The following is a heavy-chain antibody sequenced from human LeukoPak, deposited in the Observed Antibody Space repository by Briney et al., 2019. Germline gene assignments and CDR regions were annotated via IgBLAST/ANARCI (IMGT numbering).Heavy chain of an antibody. Sequence: PGGSLTLSCAASGFTFSSYGMHWVRQAPGKGLEWVAVIWYDGSNKYYADSVKGRFTISRDNSKNTLYLQMNSLRAEDTAVYYCARDGTRGSYRSPNLDYWGQGTLVTVSS. D-gene: IGHD3-16*02. CDR2: IWYDGSNK. CDR1: GFTFSSYG. V-gene: IGHV3-33*01. CDR3: ARDGTRGSYRSPNLDY. J-gene: IGHJ4*02.